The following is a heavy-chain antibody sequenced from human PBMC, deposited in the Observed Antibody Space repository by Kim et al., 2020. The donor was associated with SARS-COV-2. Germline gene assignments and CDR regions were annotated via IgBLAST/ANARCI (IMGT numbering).Heavy chain of an antibody. CDR3: ARSSGLYGLDV. CDR2: G. D-gene: IGHD3-10*01. V-gene: IGHV1-69*02. J-gene: IGHJ6*02. Sequence: GNYAQKFQGRITITADKSSTTGYMDLSSLRSEDTAVYFCARSSGLYGLDVWGQGTTVIVSS.